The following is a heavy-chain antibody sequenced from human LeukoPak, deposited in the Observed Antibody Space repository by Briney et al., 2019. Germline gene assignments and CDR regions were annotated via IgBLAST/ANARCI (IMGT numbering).Heavy chain of an antibody. Sequence: ASVKVSCKASGYTFTSYDINWVRQATGQGLEWMGWMNPNSGNTGYAQKFQGRVTMTRNTSISTAYMELSSLRSEDTAVYYCARVDNYYGSGSYYWPIDYWGQGTLITVSS. CDR3: ARVDNYYGSGSYYWPIDY. D-gene: IGHD3-10*01. CDR2: MNPNSGNT. CDR1: GYTFTSYD. V-gene: IGHV1-8*01. J-gene: IGHJ4*02.